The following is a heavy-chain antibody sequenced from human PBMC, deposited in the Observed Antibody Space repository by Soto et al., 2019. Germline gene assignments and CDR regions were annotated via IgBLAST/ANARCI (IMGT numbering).Heavy chain of an antibody. CDR2: IYPGDSDT. CDR1: GHIFSNYW. Sequence: GESLKITCKGSGHIFSNYWIGWVRQMPGKGLEWMGIIYPGDSDTRYSPSFQGQVTITVYKSINTAYLQWIRLKASDTAIYYCARQRLWGTSGYYYFENWGQGSLVTVSS. D-gene: IGHD3-22*01. J-gene: IGHJ4*02. V-gene: IGHV5-51*01. CDR3: ARQRLWGTSGYYYFEN.